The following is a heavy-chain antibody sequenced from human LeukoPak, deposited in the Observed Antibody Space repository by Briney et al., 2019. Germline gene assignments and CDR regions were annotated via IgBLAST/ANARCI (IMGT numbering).Heavy chain of an antibody. V-gene: IGHV3-7*01. J-gene: IGHJ4*02. CDR1: GFTVKNYR. CDR3: ARNRATNDY. D-gene: IGHD1-26*01. Sequence: PGGSLRLSCTASGFTVKNYRMTWLRQAPGLGLEWVASMKDDGNEIPYVDYVKVPFTISRENARSSLCLQMNNLRAEDTAVYYSARNRATNDYWGQGTLVTVSS. CDR2: MKDDGNEI.